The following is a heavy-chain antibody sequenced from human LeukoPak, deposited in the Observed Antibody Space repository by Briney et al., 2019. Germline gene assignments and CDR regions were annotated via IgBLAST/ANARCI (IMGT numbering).Heavy chain of an antibody. J-gene: IGHJ4*02. Sequence: GGSLRLSCAASGFTFSIYGMHWVRQAPGKGLEWVAVIWNDGSNKYYADSVKGRFTISRDSSKNTLYLQMNSLRDEDTAMYYCARALERTGYWGQGTLVTVSS. D-gene: IGHD1-1*01. CDR3: ARALERTGY. CDR1: GFTFSIYG. V-gene: IGHV3-33*01. CDR2: IWNDGSNK.